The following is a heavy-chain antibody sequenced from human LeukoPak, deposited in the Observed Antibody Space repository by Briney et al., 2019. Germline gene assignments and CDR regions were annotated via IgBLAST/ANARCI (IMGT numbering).Heavy chain of an antibody. CDR3: ARHGDYVGVDS. V-gene: IGHV4-34*01. J-gene: IGHJ5*01. Sequence: SETLSPTCAVYGGSFSGYYWSWIRQPPGKGLEWIGEINHSGSTKYNPTLKSRVTISVDTSKNQFSLKLSSVTAADTAVYYCARHGDYVGVDSWGQGTLVTVSS. CDR2: INHSGST. CDR1: GGSFSGYY. D-gene: IGHD4-17*01.